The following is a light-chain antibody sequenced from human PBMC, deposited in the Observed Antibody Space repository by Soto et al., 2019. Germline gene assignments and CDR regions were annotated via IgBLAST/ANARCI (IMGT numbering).Light chain of an antibody. V-gene: IGLV2-14*01. Sequence: QSSLTQTASVSGSPGQSITISCTGTINDVGSYDFVSWYQQQPGKAPKLLIYEVSNRPSGVSHRFSGSKSDNTASLTISGLQSEDEADYYCRSSTTFTTLVFGTGTKVTVL. J-gene: IGLJ1*01. CDR2: EVS. CDR1: INDVGSYDF. CDR3: RSSTTFTTLV.